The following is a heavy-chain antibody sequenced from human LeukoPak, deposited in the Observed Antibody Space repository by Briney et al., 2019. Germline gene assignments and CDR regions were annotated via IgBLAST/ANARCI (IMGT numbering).Heavy chain of an antibody. CDR1: GGSFSGYY. CDR2: INHSGST. J-gene: IGHJ4*02. D-gene: IGHD6-13*01. V-gene: IGHV4-34*01. Sequence: SETLSLTCAVYGGSFSGYYWSWIRQPPGRGLEWIGEINHSGSTNYNPSLKSRVTISVDTSKNQFSLKLSSVTAADTAVYYCARGFIAAAGRFDYWGQGTLVTVSS. CDR3: ARGFIAAAGRFDY.